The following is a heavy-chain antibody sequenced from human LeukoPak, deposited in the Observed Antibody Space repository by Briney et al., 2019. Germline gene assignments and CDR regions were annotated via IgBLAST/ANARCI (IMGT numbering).Heavy chain of an antibody. CDR2: INPNSGGT. CDR1: VYTFTGYY. D-gene: IGHD1-26*01. V-gene: IGHV1-2*02. Sequence: ASVKVSCRASVYTFTGYYMHWVRQAPGRGLEGMGWINPNSGGTNYAQKFQGRVTMTRDTSISTAYMELSRLRSDDTAVYYCARGHYDRPSGSYDYWGQGTLVTVSS. CDR3: ARGHYDRPSGSYDY. J-gene: IGHJ4*02.